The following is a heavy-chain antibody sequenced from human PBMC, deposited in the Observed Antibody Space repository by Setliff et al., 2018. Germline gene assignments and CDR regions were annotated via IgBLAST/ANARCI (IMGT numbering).Heavy chain of an antibody. CDR3: ARVVPAAMYFDY. J-gene: IGHJ4*02. D-gene: IGHD2-2*01. CDR2: INHSGST. V-gene: IGHV4-34*01. Sequence: SETLSLTCSVSVVSFKSHYWSWIRQSPGKGLEWIGEINHSGSTNYNPSLKSRVTISVDTSKNQFSLKLSSVTAADTAVYYCARVVPAAMYFDYWGQGTLVTVSS. CDR1: VVSFKSHY.